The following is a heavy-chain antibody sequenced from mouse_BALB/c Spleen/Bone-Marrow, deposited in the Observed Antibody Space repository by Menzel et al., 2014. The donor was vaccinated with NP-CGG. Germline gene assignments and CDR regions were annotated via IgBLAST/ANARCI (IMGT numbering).Heavy chain of an antibody. J-gene: IGHJ3*01. CDR1: GFNIKDTY. Sequence: VELTQSRADLVYPSASLKLSCTASGFNIKDTYMYWVMQRPEHGLEWIGRIDPANGNSKYDPPFQGKATITADTSSHTADLQLSGLTSEDTAVHYCARGGAFAYWGQGTLVTVS. V-gene: IGHV14-3*02. CDR3: ARGGAFAY. CDR2: IDPANGNS.